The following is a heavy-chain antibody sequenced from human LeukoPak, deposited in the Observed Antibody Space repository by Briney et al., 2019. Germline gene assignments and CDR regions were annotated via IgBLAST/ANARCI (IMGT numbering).Heavy chain of an antibody. V-gene: IGHV3-23*01. J-gene: IGHJ5*02. CDR2: ISNGKT. D-gene: IGHD2-21*02. Sequence: PGGSLRLSCAASGFPFSSHAMSWVRQPPGKGLEWVSAISNGKTYYADSVRGRFTISRDDSKNTVYLQMNSLRDEDTALCYCVREAGYCASVCLKSNWFDPWGQGTLVTVSS. CDR3: VREAGYCASVCLKSNWFDP. CDR1: GFPFSSHA.